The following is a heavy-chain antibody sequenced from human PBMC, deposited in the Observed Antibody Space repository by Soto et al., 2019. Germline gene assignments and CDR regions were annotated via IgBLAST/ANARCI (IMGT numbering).Heavy chain of an antibody. V-gene: IGHV1-69*01. J-gene: IGHJ5*02. CDR1: GGTFSSYA. D-gene: IGHD3-10*01. Sequence: QVQLVQSGAEVKKPGSSVKVSCKASGGTFSSYAISWVRQAPGQGLEWMGGIIPIFGTANYAQKFQGRVTIHADESTSTAYMELSSLRSEDTAVYYCARDGEAYYYGSGRLFWFDPWGQGTLVTVSS. CDR2: IIPIFGTA. CDR3: ARDGEAYYYGSGRLFWFDP.